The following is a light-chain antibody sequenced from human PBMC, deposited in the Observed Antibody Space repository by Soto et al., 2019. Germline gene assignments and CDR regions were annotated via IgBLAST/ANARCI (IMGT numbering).Light chain of an antibody. V-gene: IGKV1-6*01. J-gene: IGKJ1*01. Sequence: AIQMTQSPSSLSASVADRVTITCRASQGIRNDLGWFQQKPGRAPNLLIYAASSLQSGVPSRFSGSGSGTAFSLTISSLQPEDFATYYCLQDHNYPWTFGQGTKVEVK. CDR2: AAS. CDR3: LQDHNYPWT. CDR1: QGIRND.